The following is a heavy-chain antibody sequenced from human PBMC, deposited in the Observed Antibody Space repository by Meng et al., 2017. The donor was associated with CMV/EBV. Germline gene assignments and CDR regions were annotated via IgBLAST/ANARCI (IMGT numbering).Heavy chain of an antibody. J-gene: IGHJ4*02. CDR1: GYTFTGYY. CDR3: ARGNTINSGSYFYYFDY. Sequence: ASVKVSCKASGYTFTGYYMHWVRQAPGQGLEWMGWINPNSGGTNYAQKFQGRVTMTRDTSISTAYMELSRLRSDDTAVYYCARGNTINSGSYFYYFDYWGQGTLVTVSP. D-gene: IGHD1-26*01. V-gene: IGHV1-2*02. CDR2: INPNSGGT.